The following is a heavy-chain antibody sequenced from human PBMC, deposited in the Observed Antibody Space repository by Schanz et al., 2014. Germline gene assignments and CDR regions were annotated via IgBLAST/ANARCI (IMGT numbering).Heavy chain of an antibody. Sequence: QVQLVESGGGVVQPGGSLRLSCAASGFTFTNLGMHWVRQAPGKGLEKVAAISTDGTNTYYAASVTGRFTISRDNSKDTVYLXXXXXXXXXXAVYYCARDLAGGGNDVWGQGTLVTVSS. CDR2: ISTDGTNT. D-gene: IGHD2-15*01. J-gene: IGHJ4*02. CDR1: GFTFTNLG. CDR3: ARDLAGGGNDV. V-gene: IGHV3-30*19.